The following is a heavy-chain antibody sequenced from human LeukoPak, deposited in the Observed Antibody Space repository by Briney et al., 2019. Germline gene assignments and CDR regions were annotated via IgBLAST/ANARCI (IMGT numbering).Heavy chain of an antibody. CDR1: GFTVSSNY. Sequence: GGSLRLSCAVSGFTVSSNYISWVRQAPGKGLEWVSVINTGGTTYYADFVKGRFTISRGNSKNTVDLQMNSLRAEDTAVYYCARERDSSGSFKNDYWGQGTLVTVSS. D-gene: IGHD3-22*01. CDR3: ARERDSSGSFKNDY. CDR2: INTGGTT. J-gene: IGHJ4*02. V-gene: IGHV3-66*01.